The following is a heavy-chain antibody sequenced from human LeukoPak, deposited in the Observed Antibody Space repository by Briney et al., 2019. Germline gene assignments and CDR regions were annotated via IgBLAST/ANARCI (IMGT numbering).Heavy chain of an antibody. CDR1: GFSFRTYG. J-gene: IGHJ4*02. CDR2: ISYDGSNK. D-gene: IGHD2-2*01. CDR3: AHGAMYQLDY. V-gene: IGHV3-30*03. Sequence: GGSLRLSCAASGFSFRTYGMHWVRQAPGKGLEWVAVISYDGSNKYYADSVKGRFTISRDNSKNTLYLQMNSLRAEDTAVYYCAHGAMYQLDYWGQGTLVTVSS.